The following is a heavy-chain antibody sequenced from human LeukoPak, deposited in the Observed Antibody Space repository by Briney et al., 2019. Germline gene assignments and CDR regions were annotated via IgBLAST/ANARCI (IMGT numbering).Heavy chain of an antibody. J-gene: IGHJ5*02. Sequence: SETLSLTCTVSGGSISSSSYYWGWIRQPPGKGLEWIGSIYYSGSTYYNPSLKSRVTISLDTSKNQFSLKLSSVTAADTAVYYCARGITMVRGVTRGNWFDPWGQGTLVTVSS. V-gene: IGHV4-39*07. CDR2: IYYSGST. CDR1: GGSISSSSYY. D-gene: IGHD3-10*01. CDR3: ARGITMVRGVTRGNWFDP.